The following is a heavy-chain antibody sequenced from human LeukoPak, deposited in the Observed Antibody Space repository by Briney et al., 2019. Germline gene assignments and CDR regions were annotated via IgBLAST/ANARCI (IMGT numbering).Heavy chain of an antibody. D-gene: IGHD4-17*01. V-gene: IGHV1-69*04. Sequence: SVKVSCKTSGGTFSSYAISWVRQAPGHGREWMGRVIPILGIANYAQKFQGRVTITADKSTCTAYMELSSLRSEDTAVYYCARDEWPRRPTVTTLLDCWGQGTLVTVSS. CDR2: VIPILGIA. J-gene: IGHJ4*02. CDR1: GGTFSSYA. CDR3: ARDEWPRRPTVTTLLDC.